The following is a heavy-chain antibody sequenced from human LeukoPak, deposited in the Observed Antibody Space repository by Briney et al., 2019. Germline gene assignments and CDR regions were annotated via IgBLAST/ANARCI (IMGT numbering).Heavy chain of an antibody. CDR3: AKVRGIVVVPAAKGDAFDI. D-gene: IGHD2-2*01. Sequence: SCKASGYTFTSYYMHWVRQAPGKGLEWVAFIRYDGSNKYYADSVKGRFTISRDNSKNTLYLQMNSLRAEDTAVYYCAKVRGIVVVPAAKGDAFDIWGQGTMVTVSS. CDR1: GYTFTSYY. V-gene: IGHV3-30*02. J-gene: IGHJ3*02. CDR2: IRYDGSNK.